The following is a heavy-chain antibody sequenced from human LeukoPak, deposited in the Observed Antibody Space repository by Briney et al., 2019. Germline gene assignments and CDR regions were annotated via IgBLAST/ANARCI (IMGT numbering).Heavy chain of an antibody. CDR1: GGTFSSYA. D-gene: IGHD4/OR15-4a*01. V-gene: IGHV1-69*13. CDR2: IIPIFGTA. CDR3: ARSTSLGILVLGQFHY. J-gene: IGHJ4*02. Sequence: GASVKVSCKASGGTFSSYAISWVRQAPGQGLEWMGGIIPIFGTANYAQKFQGRVTITADESTSTAYMELSSLRSEDTAVYYCARSTSLGILVLGQFHYWGQGTLVTVSS.